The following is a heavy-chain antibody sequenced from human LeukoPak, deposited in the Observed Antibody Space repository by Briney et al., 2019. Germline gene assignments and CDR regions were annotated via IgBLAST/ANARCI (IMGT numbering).Heavy chain of an antibody. J-gene: IGHJ5*02. CDR1: GFTFSSHA. V-gene: IGHV3-23*01. CDR3: AKERWLRNWFDP. Sequence: SGGSLRLSCAASGFTFSSHAMSWVRQAPGKGLEWVSAISGSGGSTYYADSVKGRFTISRDNSKNTLYLQMNSLRAEDTAVYYCAKERWLRNWFDPWGQGTLVTVSS. D-gene: IGHD4-23*01. CDR2: ISGSGGST.